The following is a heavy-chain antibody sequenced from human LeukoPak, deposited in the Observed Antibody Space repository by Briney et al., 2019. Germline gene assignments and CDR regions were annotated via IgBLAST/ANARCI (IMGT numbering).Heavy chain of an antibody. D-gene: IGHD1-26*01. CDR1: GGTFSSYA. V-gene: IGHV1-69*05. CDR3: ARASREELIDYYYYMDV. CDR2: IIPIFGTA. Sequence: GSSVKASCKASGGTFSSYAISWVRQAPGQGLEWMGGIIPIFGTANYAQKFQGRVTITTDESTSTAYTELSSLRSEDTAVYYCARASREELIDYYYYMDVWGKGTTVTVSS. J-gene: IGHJ6*03.